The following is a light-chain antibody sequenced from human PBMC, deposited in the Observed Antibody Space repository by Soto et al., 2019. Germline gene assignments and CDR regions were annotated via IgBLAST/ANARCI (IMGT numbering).Light chain of an antibody. J-gene: IGKJ5*01. CDR3: QQSYITPPIT. V-gene: IGKV1-39*01. CDR1: QSVSRY. CDR2: AAS. Sequence: DVQMTQSPSSLSALVGDRVTITCRASQSVSRYLNWYQHKPGKAPKLLINAASNLRSGVPSRFSGSGAGTDFTLTIDGLQPEDFAVDYCQQSYITPPITFGQGTRLELK.